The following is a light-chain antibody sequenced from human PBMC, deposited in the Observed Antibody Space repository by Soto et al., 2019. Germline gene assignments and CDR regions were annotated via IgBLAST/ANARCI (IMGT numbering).Light chain of an antibody. CDR1: QDISNY. CDR3: QQYDNLPTLT. V-gene: IGKV1-33*01. J-gene: IGKJ4*02. CDR2: DAS. Sequence: DIQMTQSPSSLSASVGDRVTITCQASQDISNYLNWYQQKPGKAPKLLIYDASNLETGVPSRFSGSGSGTDFTFTISSLQPEYIATYYCQQYDNLPTLTFCGGTKVEIK.